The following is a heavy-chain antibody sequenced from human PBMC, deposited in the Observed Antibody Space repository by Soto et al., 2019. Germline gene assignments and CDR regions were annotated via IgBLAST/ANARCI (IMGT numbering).Heavy chain of an antibody. J-gene: IGHJ4*02. V-gene: IGHV3-30-3*01. CDR3: ARVGCGGGSCYSYYFDY. CDR1: GFTFSSYA. CDR2: ISYDGSNK. Sequence: QVQLVESGGGVVQPGRSLRLSCAASGFTFSSYAMHWVRQAPGKGLEWVAVISYDGSNKYYEDSVKGRFTITRDNSKNKLYRQMNSLRAEDTAVYYCARVGCGGGSCYSYYFDYWGQGTLVTVSS. D-gene: IGHD2-15*01.